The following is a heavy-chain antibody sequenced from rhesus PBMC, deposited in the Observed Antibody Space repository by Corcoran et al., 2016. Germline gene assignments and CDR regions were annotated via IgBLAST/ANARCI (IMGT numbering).Heavy chain of an antibody. CDR1: GGSTSSSY. V-gene: IGHV4-169*01. Sequence: QLQLQESGPGLVKPSETLSVTCAASGGSTSSSYWSWIRQAPGKGLEWLGYNYGSGRSTNCNPSLRSRVTLSVDTSKNQLSLRLSSVTTAESAVYYCASVTTVSVDYWGRGVLVTVSS. J-gene: IGHJ4*01. CDR2: NYGSGRST. D-gene: IGHD4-23*01. CDR3: ASVTTVSVDY.